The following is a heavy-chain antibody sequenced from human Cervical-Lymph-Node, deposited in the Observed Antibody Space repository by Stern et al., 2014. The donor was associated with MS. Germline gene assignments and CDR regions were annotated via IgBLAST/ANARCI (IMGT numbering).Heavy chain of an antibody. D-gene: IGHD3-9*01. CDR3: ARDKYPLMTGYSYYGMDV. CDR1: GYTFTTYY. J-gene: IGHJ6*02. V-gene: IGHV1-46*01. CDR2: INPSGGGT. Sequence: QVQLLQPGAEVKKPGASVTVSCKASGYTFTTYYMHWVRQAPGQGLEWMGLINPSGGGTRYAQRFEGRVTMTRDTSTSSVYMELSSLRSEDTAVYYCARDKYPLMTGYSYYGMDVWGQGTTVIVSS.